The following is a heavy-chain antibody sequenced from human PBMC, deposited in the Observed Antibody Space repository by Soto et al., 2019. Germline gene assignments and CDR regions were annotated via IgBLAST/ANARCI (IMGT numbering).Heavy chain of an antibody. CDR2: IYYSGST. Sequence: QVQLQESGPGLVKPSQTLSLTCTVSGGSISSGGYYWSWIRQHPGKGLEWIGYIYYSGSTYYNPSLKRRVTISVDTSKNQFSLKLSSVTAADTAVYYCARVEYDSSGFSEYFQHWGQGTLVTVSS. CDR1: GGSISSGGYY. V-gene: IGHV4-31*03. CDR3: ARVEYDSSGFSEYFQH. J-gene: IGHJ1*01. D-gene: IGHD3-22*01.